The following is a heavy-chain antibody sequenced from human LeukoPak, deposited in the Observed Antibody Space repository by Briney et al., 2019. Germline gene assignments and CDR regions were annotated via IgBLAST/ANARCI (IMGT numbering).Heavy chain of an antibody. CDR3: ARADVLLWFGESYMDV. CDR2: INPNSGGT. D-gene: IGHD3-10*01. V-gene: IGHV1-2*02. J-gene: IGHJ6*03. CDR1: GYTFTGYY. Sequence: ASVKVSCKASGYTFTGYYMHWARQAPGQGLEWMGLINPNSGGTNYAQKFQGRVTMTRDTSISTAYMELSRLRSDDTAVYYCARADVLLWFGESYMDVWGKGTTVTVSS.